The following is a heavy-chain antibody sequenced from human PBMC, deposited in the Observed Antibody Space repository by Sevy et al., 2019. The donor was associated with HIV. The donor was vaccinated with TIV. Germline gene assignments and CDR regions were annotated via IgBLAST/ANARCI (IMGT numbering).Heavy chain of an antibody. D-gene: IGHD6-19*01. CDR3: ARQYSSGWGGGDNWFDP. CDR2: INTNTGNP. V-gene: IGHV7-4-1*02. Sequence: ASVKVSCKASGYTFTSYAMNWVRQAPGQGLEWMGWINTNTGNPTYAQGFTGRFVFSLDTSVSTAYLQISSLKAEDTAGYYCARQYSSGWGGGDNWFDPWGQGTLVTVSS. J-gene: IGHJ5*02. CDR1: GYTFTSYA.